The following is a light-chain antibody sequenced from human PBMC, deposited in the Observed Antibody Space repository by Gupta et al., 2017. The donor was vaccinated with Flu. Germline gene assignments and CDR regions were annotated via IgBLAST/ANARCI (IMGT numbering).Light chain of an antibody. CDR3: QQSYSNPYT. V-gene: IGKV1-39*01. J-gene: IGKJ2*01. CDR1: QSISCY. Sequence: IQLTQSPSSLSASVGDRVTITCRASQSISCYLDWYQQKPGNAPKLLIYHASSLQSGVPSRFSGSGSGTDFTLTISRLEPEDFATYYCQQSYSNPYTFGQGTKLEIK. CDR2: HAS.